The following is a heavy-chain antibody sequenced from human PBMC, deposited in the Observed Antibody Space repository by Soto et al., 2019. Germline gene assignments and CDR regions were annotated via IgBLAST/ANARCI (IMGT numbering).Heavy chain of an antibody. CDR1: GYSFTSYW. Sequence: GESLKISCKGSGYSFTSYWIGWVRQMPGKGLEWMGIIYPGDSDTRYSPSFQGQVTISADKSISTAYLQWSSLKASDTAMYYCARLAGRLPQITMINDAFDIWGQGTMVTVSS. D-gene: IGHD3-22*01. V-gene: IGHV5-51*01. CDR3: ARLAGRLPQITMINDAFDI. J-gene: IGHJ3*02. CDR2: IYPGDSDT.